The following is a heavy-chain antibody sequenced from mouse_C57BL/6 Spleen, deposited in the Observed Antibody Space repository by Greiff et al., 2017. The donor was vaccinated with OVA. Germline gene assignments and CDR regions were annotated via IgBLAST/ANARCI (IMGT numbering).Heavy chain of an antibody. CDR3: ARNWDDY. CDR1: GYTFTDYY. J-gene: IGHJ2*01. D-gene: IGHD4-1*01. Sequence: VQLQQSGAELVRPGASVKLSCKASGYTFTDYYINWVKQRPGQGLEWIARIYPGSGNTYYNEKFKGKATLTAEKSSSTAYMQLSSLTSEDSAVYFCARNWDDYWGQGTTLTVSS. CDR2: IYPGSGNT. V-gene: IGHV1-76*01.